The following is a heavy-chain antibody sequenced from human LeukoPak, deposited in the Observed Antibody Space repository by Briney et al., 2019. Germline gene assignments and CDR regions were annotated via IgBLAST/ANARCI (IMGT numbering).Heavy chain of an antibody. V-gene: IGHV3-43*02. Sequence: GGSLRLSCAASGFTFDDYAMHRVRQAPGKGLEWVSLISGDGGSTYYADSVKGRFTISRDNSKNSLYLQMNSLRTEDTALYYCAKDHIAAAVSGMDVWGQGTTVTVSS. J-gene: IGHJ6*02. CDR1: GFTFDDYA. D-gene: IGHD6-13*01. CDR3: AKDHIAAAVSGMDV. CDR2: ISGDGGST.